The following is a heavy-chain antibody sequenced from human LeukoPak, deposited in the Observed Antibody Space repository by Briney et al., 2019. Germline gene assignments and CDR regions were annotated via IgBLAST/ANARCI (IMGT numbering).Heavy chain of an antibody. CDR2: MKEDGGEI. Sequence: GGSLRLSCAASAFTFSNYWMSWVRQSPGKGLEWVANMKEDGGEINYVDSVEGRFTISRDNAKNSLYLQMNSLRVGDTAVYYCVRDRGYSTFDYWGQGTLVTVSS. D-gene: IGHD4-23*01. J-gene: IGHJ4*02. V-gene: IGHV3-7*01. CDR1: AFTFSNYW. CDR3: VRDRGYSTFDY.